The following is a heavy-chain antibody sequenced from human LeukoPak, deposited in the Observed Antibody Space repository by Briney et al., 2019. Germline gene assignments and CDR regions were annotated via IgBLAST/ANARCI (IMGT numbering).Heavy chain of an antibody. Sequence: ASVKVSSKASRYTFTSYYMHCVRQAPGQGLEWMGIINPIGGSTSYAQKFQGRVTMTRDTSTSTVYMELSSLRSEDTAVYYCARSSYSSSSYYYYYYMDVWGKGTTVTVSS. CDR2: INPIGGST. CDR1: RYTFTSYY. V-gene: IGHV1-46*03. J-gene: IGHJ6*03. CDR3: ARSSYSSSSYYYYYYMDV. D-gene: IGHD6-6*01.